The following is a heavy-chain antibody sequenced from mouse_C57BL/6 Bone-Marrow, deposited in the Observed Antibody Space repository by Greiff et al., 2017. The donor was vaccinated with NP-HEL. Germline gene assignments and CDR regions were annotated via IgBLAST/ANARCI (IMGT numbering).Heavy chain of an antibody. J-gene: IGHJ2*01. V-gene: IGHV1-63*01. CDR1: GYTFTNYW. CDR3: ARYYYGSSYDYFDY. D-gene: IGHD1-1*01. CDR2: IYPGGGYT. Sequence: QVQLQQSGAELVRPGTSVKMSCKASGYTFTNYWIGWAKQRPGHGLEWIGDIYPGGGYTNYNEKFKGKATLTADKSSSTSSMQFSSLTSEDSAIYYCARYYYGSSYDYFDYWGQGTTLTVSS.